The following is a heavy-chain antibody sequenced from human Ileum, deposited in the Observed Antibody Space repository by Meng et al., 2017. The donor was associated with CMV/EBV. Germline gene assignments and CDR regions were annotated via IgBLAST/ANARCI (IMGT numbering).Heavy chain of an antibody. Sequence: GESLKISCSASGFAFSDYSMNWVRQAPGGGLEWLSIVYRQSRAKYYAESVKGRFTISRDDSTSTLYLQMNSLRADDTATYYCAKDTTPDSRYNFDCRGQGTLVTVSS. CDR3: AKDTTPDSRYNFDC. V-gene: IGHV3-23*03. CDR2: VYRQSRAK. J-gene: IGHJ4*02. D-gene: IGHD2-2*02. CDR1: GFAFSDYS.